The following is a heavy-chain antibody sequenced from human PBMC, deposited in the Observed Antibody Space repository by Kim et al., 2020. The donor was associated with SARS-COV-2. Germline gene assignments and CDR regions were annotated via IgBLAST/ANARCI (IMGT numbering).Heavy chain of an antibody. Sequence: PSLNSRVPLSVDTSKNQFSRKLSSVTAADTAVYYCAREIREGYSYGFDYWGQGTLVTVSS. V-gene: IGHV4-59*01. D-gene: IGHD5-18*01. CDR3: AREIREGYSYGFDY. J-gene: IGHJ4*02.